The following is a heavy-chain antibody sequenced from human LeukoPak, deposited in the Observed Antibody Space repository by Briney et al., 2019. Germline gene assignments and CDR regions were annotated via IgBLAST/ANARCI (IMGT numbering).Heavy chain of an antibody. CDR3: AKDMAAYYYASGNIDY. D-gene: IGHD3-10*01. CDR2: IKTDGSIT. J-gene: IGHJ4*02. CDR1: GFSFSVYW. V-gene: IGHV3-74*01. Sequence: GGSLRLSCAASGFSFSVYWMHWVRQAPGKGPVWVSRIKTDGSITDYAGFVKGRFTISRDNAKNTLYLQMNSLRAEDTALYYCAKDMAAYYYASGNIDYWGQGTLVTVSS.